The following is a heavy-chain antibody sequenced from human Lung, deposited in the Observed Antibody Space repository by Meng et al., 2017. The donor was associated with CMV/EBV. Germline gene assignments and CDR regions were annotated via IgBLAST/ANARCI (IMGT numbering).Heavy chain of an antibody. J-gene: IGHJ6*02. CDR1: GYTFTGYY. Sequence: ASVXVSCKASGYTFTGYYMHWVRQAPGQGLEWIGWINPNSGGTNYAQKFQGRVTMTRDTSISTAYMELSRLRSDETAVYYCARNGYCSSTSCYRYGMDVWXQGTTVTVSS. CDR2: INPNSGGT. D-gene: IGHD2-2*01. CDR3: ARNGYCSSTSCYRYGMDV. V-gene: IGHV1-2*02.